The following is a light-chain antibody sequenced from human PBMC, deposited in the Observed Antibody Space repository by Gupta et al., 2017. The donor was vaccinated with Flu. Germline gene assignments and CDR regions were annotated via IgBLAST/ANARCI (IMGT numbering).Light chain of an antibody. CDR3: QQSYTTLGT. Sequence: GDRVTITCRASRSVNIYLNWFQQKPGKAPKLLIFGASSLQSGVPSRFSGGGSGTDFTLTISSLQPDDFATYYCQQSYTTLGTFGPGTRVDIK. CDR1: RSVNIY. J-gene: IGKJ3*01. V-gene: IGKV1-39*01. CDR2: GAS.